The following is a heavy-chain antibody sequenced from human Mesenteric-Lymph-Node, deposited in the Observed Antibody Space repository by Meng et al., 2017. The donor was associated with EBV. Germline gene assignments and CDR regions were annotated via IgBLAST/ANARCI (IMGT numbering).Heavy chain of an antibody. V-gene: IGHV1-18*01. CDR3: ARVNGVAVTDY. CDR2: ISGYNGNS. J-gene: IGHJ4*02. D-gene: IGHD6-19*01. CDR1: GYSFSSYG. Sequence: VQRGRSGAEVKRPGASVKVSCKASGYSFSSYGMSWVRQAPGQGLEWMGRISGYNGNSNLAQRFQDRFTMTIDTSTSTAYLEIRSLRSDDTAVYYCARVNGVAVTDYWGQGTLVTVSS.